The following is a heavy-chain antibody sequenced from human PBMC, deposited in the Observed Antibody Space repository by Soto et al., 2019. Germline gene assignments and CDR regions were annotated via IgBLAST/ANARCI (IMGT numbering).Heavy chain of an antibody. Sequence: GGSLRLSCAASGFTFSSYAMSWVRQAPGKGLEWVSAISGSGGSTYYADSVKGRFTISRDNSKNTLYLQMNSLRAEDTAVYYCAKNSGSYSYYYYGMDVWGQGTTVTVSS. D-gene: IGHD1-26*01. J-gene: IGHJ6*02. CDR3: AKNSGSYSYYYYGMDV. V-gene: IGHV3-23*01. CDR2: ISGSGGST. CDR1: GFTFSSYA.